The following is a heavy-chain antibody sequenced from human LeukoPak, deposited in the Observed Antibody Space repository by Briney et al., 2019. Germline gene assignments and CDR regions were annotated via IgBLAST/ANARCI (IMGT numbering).Heavy chain of an antibody. CDR1: GFTFSNYA. CDR3: AKGSGSSCYSPCDY. J-gene: IGHJ4*02. Sequence: GGSLRLSCATSGFTFSNYAMSWVRQAPGKGLEWVSVICANDGNTYYADAVKGRFTISRDNSKDTLYLQMDSLRAEDTAVYYCAKGSGSSCYSPCDYWGQGILVTVSS. CDR2: ICANDGNT. V-gene: IGHV3-23*01. D-gene: IGHD2-15*01.